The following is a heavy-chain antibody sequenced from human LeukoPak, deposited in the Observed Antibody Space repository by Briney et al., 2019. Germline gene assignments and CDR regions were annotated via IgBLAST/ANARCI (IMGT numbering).Heavy chain of an antibody. CDR2: IIPIFGTA. J-gene: IGHJ4*02. CDR1: GGTFSSYA. CDR3: ARDGTIAAAGAHFDY. Sequence: SVKVSCKASGGTFSSYAISWVRQAPGQGLEWMGGIIPIFGTANDAQKFQGRVTITADESTSTAYMELSSLRSEDTAVYYCARDGTIAAAGAHFDYWGQGTLVTVSS. D-gene: IGHD6-13*01. V-gene: IGHV1-69*13.